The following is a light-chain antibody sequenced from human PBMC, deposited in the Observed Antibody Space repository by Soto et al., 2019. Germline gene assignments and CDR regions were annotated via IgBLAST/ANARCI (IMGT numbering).Light chain of an antibody. CDR3: QQYYSYPWT. CDR2: KAS. J-gene: IGKJ1*01. V-gene: IGKV1-5*03. CDR1: QSISSW. Sequence: DIHMTQSPSTLSASVVDRVTITCLASQSISSWLAWYQQKPGKAPKGLIYKASTLESGAPSRFSGSGSGTEFTLTISSLQPDDFATYYCQQYYSYPWTFGQGTKVDI.